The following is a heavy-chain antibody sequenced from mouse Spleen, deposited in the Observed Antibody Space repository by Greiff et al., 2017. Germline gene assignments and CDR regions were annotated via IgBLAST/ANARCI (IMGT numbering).Heavy chain of an antibody. V-gene: IGHV14-1*01. CDR2: IDPEDGDT. J-gene: IGHJ2*01. CDR1: GFNIKDYY. Sequence: VQLQQSGAELVKPGASVKLSCTASGFNIKDYYMHWVKQRPEQGLEWIGRIDPEDGDTEYAPKFQGKATMTADTSSNTAYLQLSSLTSEDTAVYYCTRVLLRWKPYFDYWGQGTTLTVSS. CDR3: TRVLLRWKPYFDY. D-gene: IGHD1-1*01.